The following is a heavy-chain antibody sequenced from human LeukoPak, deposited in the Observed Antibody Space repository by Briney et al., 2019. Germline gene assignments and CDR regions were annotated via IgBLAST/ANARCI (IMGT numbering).Heavy chain of an antibody. V-gene: IGHV1-18*04. CDR1: GYTFTSYG. CDR2: ISAYNGNT. D-gene: IGHD2-2*01. Sequence: GASVKVSCKASGYTFTSYGISWVRQAPGQGLEWMGWISAYNGNTNYAQKLQGRVTMTTDTSTSTAYMELRSLRSNDTAVYYCARDGRGYCSSTSCYGPFGYWGQGTLVTVSS. J-gene: IGHJ4*02. CDR3: ARDGRGYCSSTSCYGPFGY.